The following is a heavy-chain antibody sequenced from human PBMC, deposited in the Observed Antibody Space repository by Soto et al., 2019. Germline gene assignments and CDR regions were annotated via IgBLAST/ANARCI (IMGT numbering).Heavy chain of an antibody. CDR3: ARVFLWSSSAWGVDS. Sequence: QVQLVQSGAEVKKPGASVKVSCKASGYTFISYGITWVRQAPGQGLEWMGWISAYNAHTNYAQKFQDRVSLTTDTTTNTSYMEMRSRRSDDTAFYFSARVFLWSSSAWGVDSWGQGTLVTVS. CDR1: GYTFISYG. V-gene: IGHV1-18*01. D-gene: IGHD6-6*01. J-gene: IGHJ4*02. CDR2: ISAYNAHT.